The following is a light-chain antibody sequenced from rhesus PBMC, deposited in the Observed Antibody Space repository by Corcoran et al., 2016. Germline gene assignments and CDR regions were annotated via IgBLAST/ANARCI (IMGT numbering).Light chain of an antibody. J-gene: IGKJ3*01. V-gene: IGKV1-22*01. CDR3: QQYSSSLT. CDR2: KTF. Sequence: DIQMTQSPSSLSASVGDTVTTTCRASQSISSWLAWYQQKPGKAPTRLIYKTFTLQSGVPTRFSGRGSGTDFTLPISSLQSEDFATYYCQQYSSSLTFGPGTKLDIK. CDR1: QSISSW.